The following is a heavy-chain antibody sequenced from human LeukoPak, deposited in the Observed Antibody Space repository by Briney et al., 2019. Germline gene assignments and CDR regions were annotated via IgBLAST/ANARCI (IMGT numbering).Heavy chain of an antibody. V-gene: IGHV3-48*04. CDR2: ISSSGSTI. Sequence: GGSLRLSCAASGFTFSSYSMNWVRQAPGKGLEWVSYISSSGSTIYYADSVKGRFTISRDNAKNSLYLQMNSLRAEDTAVYYCARVSSVVTKPSDYWGQGTLVTVSP. CDR3: ARVSSVVTKPSDY. J-gene: IGHJ4*02. CDR1: GFTFSSYS. D-gene: IGHD4-17*01.